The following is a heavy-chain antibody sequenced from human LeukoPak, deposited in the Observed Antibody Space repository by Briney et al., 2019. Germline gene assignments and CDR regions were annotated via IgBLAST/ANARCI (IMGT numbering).Heavy chain of an antibody. V-gene: IGHV4-39*01. CDR3: ARHPYYDSSGHYR. J-gene: IGHJ4*02. CDR1: GDSISSSSSY. CDR2: IYYSGST. Sequence: PSETLSLTCSVSGDSISSSSSYWGWIRQPPGKGLEWIGSIYYSGSTYYNTSLKSRVTISVDTSKNQFSLKLNSVTAADTAFYFCARHPYYDSSGHYRWGQGTLVTVSS. D-gene: IGHD3-22*01.